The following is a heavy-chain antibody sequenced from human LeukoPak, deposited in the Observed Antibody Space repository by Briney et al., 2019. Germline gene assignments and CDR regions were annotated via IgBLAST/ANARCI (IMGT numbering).Heavy chain of an antibody. D-gene: IGHD4-17*01. CDR1: GFTVSSNY. Sequence: GGSLRLSCAASGFTVSSNYMSWVRQAPGKGLEWVSVIYSGGSTYYADSVKGRFTIPRDNSKNTLYLQMNSLRAEDTAVYYCATTVPKARSYYYGMDVWGQGTTVTVSS. CDR3: ATTVPKARSYYYGMDV. V-gene: IGHV3-53*01. J-gene: IGHJ6*02. CDR2: IYSGGST.